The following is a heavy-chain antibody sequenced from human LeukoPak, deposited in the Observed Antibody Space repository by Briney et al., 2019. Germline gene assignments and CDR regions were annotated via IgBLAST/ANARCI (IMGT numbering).Heavy chain of an antibody. Sequence: PSETLSLTWTVSGGSIRNYYWSWIRQPPGKGLEWIGYIYYSGNTNYNPSLKSRVTLSVDPSTNRFSLKLSSVTAADTAVYYCASGYSSGWFYFDYWGQGTLVTVSS. J-gene: IGHJ4*02. CDR3: ASGYSSGWFYFDY. CDR1: GGSIRNYY. D-gene: IGHD6-19*01. CDR2: IYYSGNT. V-gene: IGHV4-59*01.